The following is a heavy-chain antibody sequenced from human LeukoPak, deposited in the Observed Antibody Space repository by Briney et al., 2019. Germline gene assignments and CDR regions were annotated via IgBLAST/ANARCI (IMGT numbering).Heavy chain of an antibody. V-gene: IGHV3-23*01. J-gene: IGHJ4*02. CDR1: GFTFSSYA. Sequence: PGGSLRLSCAASGFTFSSYALSWVRQAPGKGLEWVSAISESGGSTYYADSVKGRFTISRDNSKNTLYLQMNSLRADDTAVYYCAKGQVFQCDYWGQGTLVTVSS. CDR3: AKGQVFQCDY. D-gene: IGHD2/OR15-2a*01. CDR2: ISESGGST.